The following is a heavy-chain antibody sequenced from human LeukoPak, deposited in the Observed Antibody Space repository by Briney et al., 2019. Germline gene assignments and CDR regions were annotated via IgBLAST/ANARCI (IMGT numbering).Heavy chain of an antibody. CDR2: IKQDGSEK. D-gene: IGHD4-17*01. J-gene: IGHJ3*02. CDR1: GFTFSSYW. Sequence: GGSLRLSCAASGFTFSSYWMSWVRQAPGKGLEWVANIKQDGSEKYYVDSVKGRFTISRDNSKNTLYLQMNSLRAEDTAVYYCAKDIAYGDYGGAFDIWGQGTMVTVSS. V-gene: IGHV3-7*01. CDR3: AKDIAYGDYGGAFDI.